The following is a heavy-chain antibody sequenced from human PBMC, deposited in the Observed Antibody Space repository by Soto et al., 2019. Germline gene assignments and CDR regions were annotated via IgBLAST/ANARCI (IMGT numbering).Heavy chain of an antibody. D-gene: IGHD6-19*01. CDR1: GFTFSSYA. CDR3: AKTANGWFSAFDI. CDR2: ISGSGGTT. V-gene: IGHV3-23*01. Sequence: EVQLLESGGGLVQPGGSLRLSCAASGFTFSSYAMSWVRQAPGKGLEWVSAISGSGGTTYYADSVKGRFTFSRDNSKNTLYLQMNSXRAEDTAVYYCAKTANGWFSAFDIWGQGTMVTVSS. J-gene: IGHJ3*02.